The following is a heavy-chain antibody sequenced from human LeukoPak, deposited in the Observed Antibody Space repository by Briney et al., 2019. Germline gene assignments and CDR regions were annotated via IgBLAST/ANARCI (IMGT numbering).Heavy chain of an antibody. Sequence: SETLSLTCSVSGGSVGSYYWSWIRHPAGTGLEWIGRIYTSGSTNYNPSLRSRSTISVDKSTSQFSLKLTSVTAADTAVYYCARDLSYCSSTRCYAPYYFDYWGQGTLVTVSP. J-gene: IGHJ4*02. D-gene: IGHD2-2*01. V-gene: IGHV4-4*07. CDR3: ARDLSYCSSTRCYAPYYFDY. CDR2: IYTSGST. CDR1: GGSVGSYY.